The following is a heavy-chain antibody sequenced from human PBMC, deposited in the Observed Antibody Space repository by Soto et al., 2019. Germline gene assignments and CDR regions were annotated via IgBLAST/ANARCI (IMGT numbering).Heavy chain of an antibody. J-gene: IGHJ6*02. CDR2: IIPISETT. CDR1: GGTFSSYA. CDR3: ARSQGSSTSLEIYYYYYYGMDV. D-gene: IGHD2-2*01. V-gene: IGHV1-69*01. Sequence: QVQLVQSGTEVTTPGSSVKVSCMASGGTFSSYAISWVRQAPGQGLEWMGGIIPISETTNYAQKFQGRVTITADESKSTAYMEQSSLRSEDTAVYYCARSQGSSTSLEIYYYYYYGMDVWGQGTTVTVSS.